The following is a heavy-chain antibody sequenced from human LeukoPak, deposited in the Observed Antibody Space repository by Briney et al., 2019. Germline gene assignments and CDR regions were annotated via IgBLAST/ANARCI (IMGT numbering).Heavy chain of an antibody. V-gene: IGHV3-21*01. CDR1: GFTFSTYV. D-gene: IGHD3-22*01. Sequence: GGSLRLSCAASGFTFSTYVVNWVRQAPGKGLEWVSSISSSSSYIYYADSVKGRFTISRDNAKNSLYLQMNSLRAEDTAVYYCARANGYYYDSSGYLGYWGQGTLVTVSS. CDR3: ARANGYYYDSSGYLGY. J-gene: IGHJ4*02. CDR2: ISSSSSYI.